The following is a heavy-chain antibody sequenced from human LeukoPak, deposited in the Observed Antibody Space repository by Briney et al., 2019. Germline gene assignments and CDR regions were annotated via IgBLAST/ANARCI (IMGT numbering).Heavy chain of an antibody. Sequence: GGSLRLSCAASGFTFSSYAVAWVRQAPGKGLEWVSSISNSGSNTYYADSVKGRFTISRDNSKNTLSLQMNSLTAEDTAVYYCAARRGYYHYMDVWGKGTTVTVP. J-gene: IGHJ6*03. CDR1: GFTFSSYA. D-gene: IGHD3-3*01. CDR3: AARRGYYHYMDV. CDR2: ISNSGSNT. V-gene: IGHV3-23*01.